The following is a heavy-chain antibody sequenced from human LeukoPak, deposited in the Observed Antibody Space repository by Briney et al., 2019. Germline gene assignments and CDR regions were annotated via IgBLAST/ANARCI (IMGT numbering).Heavy chain of an antibody. Sequence: PSETLSLACTVSGGSVSSGSYYWSWIRQPPGKGLEWIGYIYYSGSTNYNPSLKGRVTISVDTSKNQFSLKLSSVTAADTAVYYCARASAGYSSSWYSVPYFDYWGQGTLVTVSS. CDR2: IYYSGST. V-gene: IGHV4-61*01. D-gene: IGHD6-13*01. J-gene: IGHJ4*02. CDR3: ARASAGYSSSWYSVPYFDY. CDR1: GGSVSSGSYY.